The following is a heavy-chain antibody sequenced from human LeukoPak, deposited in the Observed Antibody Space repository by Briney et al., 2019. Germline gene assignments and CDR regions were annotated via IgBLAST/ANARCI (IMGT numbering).Heavy chain of an antibody. CDR1: GFTFSSYA. CDR3: AKLAYDSSGSYTAYFDY. CDR2: ISGSGGST. J-gene: IGHJ4*02. Sequence: AGGSLRLSCAASGFTFSSYAMSWVRQAPGKGLEWVSAISGSGGSTYYADSVKGRFTISRDNPKNTLYLQMNSLRAEDTAVYYCAKLAYDSSGSYTAYFDYWGQGTLVTVSS. V-gene: IGHV3-23*01. D-gene: IGHD3-22*01.